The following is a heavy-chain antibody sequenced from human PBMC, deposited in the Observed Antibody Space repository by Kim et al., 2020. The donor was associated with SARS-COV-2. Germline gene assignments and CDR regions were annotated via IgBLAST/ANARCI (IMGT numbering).Heavy chain of an antibody. CDR2: ISSSGSSI. CDR3: ARVRGAARPFYYYYYGMDV. D-gene: IGHD6-6*01. V-gene: IGHV3-11*01. CDR1: GFTFSDYY. Sequence: GSLRLSCAASGFTFSDYYMSWIRQAPGKGLEGVSYISSSGSSIYYADSGKGLFTISRDNAKNSVYLQMNSLRAEDTAVYYCARVRGAARPFYYYYYGMDVWGQGTTFTVSS. J-gene: IGHJ6*02.